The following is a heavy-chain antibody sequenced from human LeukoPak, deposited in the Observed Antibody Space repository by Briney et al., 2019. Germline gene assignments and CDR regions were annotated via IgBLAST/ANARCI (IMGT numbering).Heavy chain of an antibody. J-gene: IGHJ4*02. V-gene: IGHV1-2*02. Sequence: ASVKVSCKASGYTFTGYYMHWVRQAPGQGLEWMGWINPNSGGTNYAQKFQGRVTMTRDTSISTAYMELSRLRSDDTAVYYCARDYFGYYDSSGLFDYWGQGTPVTVSS. D-gene: IGHD3-22*01. CDR2: INPNSGGT. CDR1: GYTFTGYY. CDR3: ARDYFGYYDSSGLFDY.